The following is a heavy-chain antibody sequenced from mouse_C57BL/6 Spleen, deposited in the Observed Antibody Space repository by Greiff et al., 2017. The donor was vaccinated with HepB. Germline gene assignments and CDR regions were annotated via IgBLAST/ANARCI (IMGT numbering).Heavy chain of an antibody. Sequence: QVHVKQSGTELVKPGASVKLSCKASGYTFTSYWMHWVKQRPGQGLEWIGNINPSNGGTNYNEKFKSKATLTVDKSSSTAYMQLSSLTSEDSAVYYCARREDGSSYGYFDVWGTGTTVTVSS. CDR1: GYTFTSYW. J-gene: IGHJ1*03. V-gene: IGHV1-53*01. CDR2: INPSNGGT. CDR3: ARREDGSSYGYFDV. D-gene: IGHD1-1*01.